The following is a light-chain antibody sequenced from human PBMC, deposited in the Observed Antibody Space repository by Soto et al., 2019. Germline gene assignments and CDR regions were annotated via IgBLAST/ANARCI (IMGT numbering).Light chain of an antibody. CDR3: SSYAGSYAYV. CDR1: SSDVGGYTS. CDR2: AVT. V-gene: IGLV2-11*01. J-gene: IGLJ1*01. Sequence: QSALTQPRSVSGSPGQSVTISCTGTSSDVGGYTSVSWYQQHPGKAPKVMIYAVTKRPSGVTDRFSGSKSGNTASLTISGLPAEDEADYYCSSYAGSYAYVFGTGTKVTVL.